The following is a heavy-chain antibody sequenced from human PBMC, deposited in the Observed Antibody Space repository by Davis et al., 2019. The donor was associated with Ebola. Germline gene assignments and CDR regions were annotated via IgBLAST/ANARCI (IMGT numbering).Heavy chain of an antibody. Sequence: SETLSLTCTVSGGSITSADHYWSWIRQHPGKGLEWIGHIYYSGRTYYNPSLKSRVTISVDTSKNQFSLKLSSVTAADTAVYYCARGRRKYYGSGSYYTDAFDIWGQGTMVTVSS. CDR2: IYYSGRT. CDR1: GGSITSADHY. J-gene: IGHJ3*02. V-gene: IGHV4-31*03. CDR3: ARGRRKYYGSGSYYTDAFDI. D-gene: IGHD3-10*01.